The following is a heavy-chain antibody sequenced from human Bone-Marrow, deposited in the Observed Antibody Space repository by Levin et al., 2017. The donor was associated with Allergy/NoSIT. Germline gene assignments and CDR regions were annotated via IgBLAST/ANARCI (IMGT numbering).Heavy chain of an antibody. J-gene: IGHJ3*02. CDR2: ISRSGGRT. Sequence: GESLPLSFSSSFFPFFLSSLPFFLPSPFLGLAWVSTISRSGGRTYYVDSVKGRFTISRDNPKNSLYLQMKTLRVEDTAIYYCARALGIPHSFDIWGQGTMFTVSS. CDR3: ARALGIPHSFDI. V-gene: IGHV3-23*01. D-gene: IGHD2-21*01. CDR1: FFPFFLSS.